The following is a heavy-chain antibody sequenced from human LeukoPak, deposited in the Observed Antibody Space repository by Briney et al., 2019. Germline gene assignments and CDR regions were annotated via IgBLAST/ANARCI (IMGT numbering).Heavy chain of an antibody. CDR2: ISDNGERT. CDR1: GFTFDDYG. J-gene: IGHJ4*02. V-gene: IGHV3-23*01. Sequence: GGSLRLSCAASGFTFDDYGMSWVRQAPGKGLEWVSAISDNGERTYYADSVKGRFTISRDNSKSTLYLQMNSLRAEDTAVYYCAKERGPSKPFDYWGQGTLVTVSS. D-gene: IGHD2-15*01. CDR3: AKERGPSKPFDY.